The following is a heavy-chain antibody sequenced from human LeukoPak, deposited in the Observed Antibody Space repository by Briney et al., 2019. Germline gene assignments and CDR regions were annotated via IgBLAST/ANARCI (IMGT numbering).Heavy chain of an antibody. CDR2: IYHSGST. V-gene: IGHV4-30-2*01. CDR3: ARATPSVRYFDWLTPYFDY. D-gene: IGHD3-9*01. CDR1: GGSISSGGYS. J-gene: IGHJ4*02. Sequence: SETLSLTCTVSGGSISSGGYSWSWIRRPPGKGLEWIGYIYHSGSTYYNPSLKSRVTISVDRSKNQFSLKLSSVTAADTAVYYCARATPSVRYFDWLTPYFDYWGQGTLVTVSS.